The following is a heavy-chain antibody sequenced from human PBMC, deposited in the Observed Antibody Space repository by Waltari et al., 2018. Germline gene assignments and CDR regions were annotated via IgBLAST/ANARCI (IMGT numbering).Heavy chain of an antibody. CDR3: ARGYSSSSFWDY. CDR1: GYTFTGYY. J-gene: IGHJ4*02. V-gene: IGHV1-2*06. D-gene: IGHD6-6*01. Sequence: QVQLVQSGAEVKKPGASVKVSCKASGYTFTGYYMHWVRQAPGQGVEVMGRINPNSGGTNYAQKFQGRVTMTRDTSISTAYMELSRLRADDTAVYYWARGYSSSSFWDYWGQGTLVTVSS. CDR2: INPNSGGT.